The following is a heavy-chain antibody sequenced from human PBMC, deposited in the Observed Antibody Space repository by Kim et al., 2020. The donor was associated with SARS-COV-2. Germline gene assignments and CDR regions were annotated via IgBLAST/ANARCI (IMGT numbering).Heavy chain of an antibody. V-gene: IGHV3-64D*09. Sequence: GGSLRLSCSASGFTFSSYAMHWVRQAPGKGLEYVSAISSNGGTTYYADSVKGRFTISRDNSKNTLYLQMSSLRAEDTAVYYCVKDGQWLVHYYYYGMDVWGQGTTVTVSS. CDR1: GFTFSSYA. D-gene: IGHD6-19*01. J-gene: IGHJ6*02. CDR2: ISSNGGTT. CDR3: VKDGQWLVHYYYYGMDV.